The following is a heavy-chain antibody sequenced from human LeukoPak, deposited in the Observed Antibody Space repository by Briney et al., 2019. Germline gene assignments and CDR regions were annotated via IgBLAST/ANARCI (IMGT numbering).Heavy chain of an antibody. Sequence: SETLSLTCTVSGGSTSSDHWSWIRQPPEKGLEWIGCISYRGSTNYNPSLKSRVTISVDTSKKHFSPKLTSVTAADTGIYYCARGRGLGVITPYSDSWGQGTLVTVSS. CDR3: ARGRGLGVITPYSDS. CDR1: GGSTSSDH. D-gene: IGHD3-16*02. J-gene: IGHJ4*02. V-gene: IGHV4-59*08. CDR2: ISYRGST.